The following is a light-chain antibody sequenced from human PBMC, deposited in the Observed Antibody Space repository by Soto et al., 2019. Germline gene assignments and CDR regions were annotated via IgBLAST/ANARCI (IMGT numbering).Light chain of an antibody. V-gene: IGLV2-14*01. CDR1: SSDIGAYNY. CDR3: ASYTGTSTDVL. J-gene: IGLJ2*01. Sequence: ALTQPASVSGSPGQSITISCAGTSSDIGAYNYVSWYQQHPGRAPKLMLYEVSHRPSGVSNRFSGSKSANTASLTISGLQPEDEADYYCASYTGTSTDVLFGGGTKLTVL. CDR2: EVS.